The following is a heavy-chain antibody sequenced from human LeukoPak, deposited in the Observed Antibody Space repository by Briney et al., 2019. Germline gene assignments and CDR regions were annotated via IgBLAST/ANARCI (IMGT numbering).Heavy chain of an antibody. CDR1: GGTFSSYA. CDR2: IIPILGIA. D-gene: IGHD3-3*01. CDR3: ARDFEVVPSYCMDV. J-gene: IGHJ6*02. Sequence: SVKVSCKASGGTFSSYAISWVRQAPGQGLEWMGRIIPILGIANYAQKFQGRVTITADKSTSTAYMELSSLRSEDTAVYYCARDFEVVPSYCMDVWGQGTTVTVSS. V-gene: IGHV1-69*04.